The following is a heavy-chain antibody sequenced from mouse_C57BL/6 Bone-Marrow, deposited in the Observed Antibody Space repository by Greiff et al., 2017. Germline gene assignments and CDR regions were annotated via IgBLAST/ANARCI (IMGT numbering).Heavy chain of an antibody. V-gene: IGHV1-82*01. CDR1: GYAFSSSW. Sequence: QVQLQQSGPELVKPGASVKISCKASGYAFSSSWMNWVKQRPGKGLEWIGRIYPGDGDTNYNGKFKGKATLTADKSSSTAYMQLSSLTSEDSAVYFCARGSYYGSTDWYFDVWGTGTTVTVSS. J-gene: IGHJ1*03. CDR2: IYPGDGDT. D-gene: IGHD1-1*01. CDR3: ARGSYYGSTDWYFDV.